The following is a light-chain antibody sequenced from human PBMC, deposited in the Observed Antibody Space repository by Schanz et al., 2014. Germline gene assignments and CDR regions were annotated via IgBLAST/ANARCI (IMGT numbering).Light chain of an antibody. V-gene: IGLV2-14*03. CDR3: SSHTAITTAVV. J-gene: IGLJ2*01. Sequence: QSVLTQPASVSGSPGQSITISCTGTSSDVGGYNFVSWYQQHPGKAPKVIIYDVSNRPSGVSNRFSGSKSDVTASLTISGLQAEDEADYHCSSHTAITTAVVFGGGTKLTVL. CDR2: DVS. CDR1: SSDVGGYNF.